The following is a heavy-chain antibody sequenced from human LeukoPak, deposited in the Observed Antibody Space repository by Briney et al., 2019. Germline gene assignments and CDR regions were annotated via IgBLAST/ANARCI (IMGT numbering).Heavy chain of an antibody. CDR3: ARVHTYYDILTSYYSGYWFDP. CDR1: GYTFTSYA. J-gene: IGHJ5*02. CDR2: INTNTGNP. Sequence: ASVKVSCKASGYTFTSYAMNWVRQAPGQGLEWMGWINTNTGNPTYAQGFTGRFVFSLDTSVSTAYLQISSLKAEDTAVYYCARVHTYYDILTSYYSGYWFDPWGQGTLVTVSS. V-gene: IGHV7-4-1*02. D-gene: IGHD3-9*01.